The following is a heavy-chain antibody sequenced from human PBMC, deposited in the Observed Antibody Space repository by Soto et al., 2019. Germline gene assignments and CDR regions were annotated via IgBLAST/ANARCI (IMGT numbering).Heavy chain of an antibody. CDR3: ARDLGLGAAGRGYWYYYGMDV. CDR1: GFSFSSYW. CDR2: IKQDESER. Sequence: EVQLVESGGGLVQPGGSLRLSCAASGFSFSSYWMTWVRQAPGKGLEWVANIKQDESERYYVDSVKGRFTISRDNAKNSLYLQMISLRGEDTAVYCCARDLGLGAAGRGYWYYYGMDVWGQGTTVTVSS. V-gene: IGHV3-7*03. J-gene: IGHJ6*02. D-gene: IGHD6-13*01.